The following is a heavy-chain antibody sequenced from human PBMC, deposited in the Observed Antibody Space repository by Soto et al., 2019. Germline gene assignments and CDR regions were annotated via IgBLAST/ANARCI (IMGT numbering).Heavy chain of an antibody. Sequence: QVQLVESGGGVVQPGRSLRLYCAASGFTFSSYGMHWVRQAPGKGLEWVAVISYDGSNKYYADSVKGRFTISRDNSKNTLYLQMNSLRAEDTAVYYCAKDSNSGYGKDAFDIWGQGTMVTVSS. V-gene: IGHV3-30*18. CDR3: AKDSNSGYGKDAFDI. CDR2: ISYDGSNK. CDR1: GFTFSSYG. J-gene: IGHJ3*02. D-gene: IGHD5-12*01.